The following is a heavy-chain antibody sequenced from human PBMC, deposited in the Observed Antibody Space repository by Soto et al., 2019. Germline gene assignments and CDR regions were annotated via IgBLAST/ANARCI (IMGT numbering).Heavy chain of an antibody. CDR3: ARRGGSSSGYCYYAFDV. CDR1: SDSMNSGGYY. CDR2: IYSNGDT. D-gene: IGHD6-6*01. Sequence: SETLSLTCSVSSDSMNSGGYYWSWIRQHPGKGLEWIGYIYSNGDTYYNPSLKSRVTISVDTSKNQFSLNLTSVTGADTAVYYFARRGGSSSGYCYYAFDVWGQGTKVTVSS. V-gene: IGHV4-31*03. J-gene: IGHJ6*02.